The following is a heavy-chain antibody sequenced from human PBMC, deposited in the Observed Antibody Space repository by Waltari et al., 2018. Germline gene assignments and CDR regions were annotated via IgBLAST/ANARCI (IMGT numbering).Heavy chain of an antibody. Sequence: EVQLVQSGAEVKKPGESLKISCKGSGYSFTSYWIGWVRQMPGKGLEWMGISDPGDSDTRYSPSFQGQVTISADKSISTAYLQGSSLKASDTAMYYCARQDYYGSGVNWFDPWGQGTLVTVSS. D-gene: IGHD3-10*01. CDR2: SDPGDSDT. J-gene: IGHJ5*02. CDR1: GYSFTSYW. V-gene: IGHV5-51*01. CDR3: ARQDYYGSGVNWFDP.